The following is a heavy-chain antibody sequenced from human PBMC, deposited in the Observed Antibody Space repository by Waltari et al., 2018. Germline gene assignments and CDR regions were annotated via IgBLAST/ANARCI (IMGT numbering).Heavy chain of an antibody. CDR1: GGSISSGGYY. Sequence: QVQLQESGPGLVKPSQTLSLTCTVSGGSISSGGYYWSWIRQHPGKGLEWIGYIYYSGVTYYHPSLKGRVTLAVDTSKNPFSLKLSSGTAADTAVYYCARVHVPGLSPQPLEDSWGQGTLVTVSS. J-gene: IGHJ5*01. CDR2: IYYSGVT. D-gene: IGHD3-10*01. V-gene: IGHV4-31*03. CDR3: ARVHVPGLSPQPLEDS.